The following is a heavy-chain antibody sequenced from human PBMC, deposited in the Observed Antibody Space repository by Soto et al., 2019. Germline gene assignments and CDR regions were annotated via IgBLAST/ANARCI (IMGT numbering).Heavy chain of an antibody. Sequence: EVQLVESGGGLVQPGGSLRLSCAASGFTFSGYWMTWARQAPGKGLEWVALIKDDGSEKFYVDSVKGRFTISRDNADNLLYLQMNSLRAEDTAVYFCARDGYCSGGRCYRRNDYWGQGTLVIVSS. J-gene: IGHJ4*02. CDR1: GFTFSGYW. V-gene: IGHV3-7*01. D-gene: IGHD2-15*01. CDR3: ARDGYCSGGRCYRRNDY. CDR2: IKDDGSEK.